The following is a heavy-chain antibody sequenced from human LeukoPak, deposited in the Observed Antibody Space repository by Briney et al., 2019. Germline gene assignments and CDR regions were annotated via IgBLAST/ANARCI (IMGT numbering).Heavy chain of an antibody. D-gene: IGHD5-18*01. CDR2: IYSGGTT. CDR3: ARSPGYSYGY. V-gene: IGHV3-66*01. Sequence: GGSLRLSCAASVFTVSSNYMNWVRQAPGKGLEWVSVIYSGGTTSYTDSVRDRFTISRDDSKNTLYLQMNSLRAEDTAVYYCARSPGYSYGYWGQGTLVTVSS. J-gene: IGHJ4*02. CDR1: VFTVSSNY.